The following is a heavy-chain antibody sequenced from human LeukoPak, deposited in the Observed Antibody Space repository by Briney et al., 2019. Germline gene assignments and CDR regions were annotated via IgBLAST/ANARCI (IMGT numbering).Heavy chain of an antibody. V-gene: IGHV3-48*01. Sequence: GGSLRLSCAASGFTFSSYSMNWVRQAPGKGLEWLSYISGSSSTIYYAESVKGRFTISRDNSKNTLDLQMNSLRAEDTAVYYCAKRHDSNGPTGYFDYWGQGALVTVSS. D-gene: IGHD3-22*01. CDR3: AKRHDSNGPTGYFDY. J-gene: IGHJ4*02. CDR1: GFTFSSYS. CDR2: ISGSSSTI.